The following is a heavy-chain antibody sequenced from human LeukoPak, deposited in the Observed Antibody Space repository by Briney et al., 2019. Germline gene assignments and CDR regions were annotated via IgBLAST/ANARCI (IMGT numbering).Heavy chain of an antibody. CDR3: ARAGSWHNANFDY. J-gene: IGHJ4*02. Sequence: SETLSLTCTVSGGSISSYHSSWIRQPPGKGLEWIGFIYYSGNTNYNPSLKSRVTMSVDTSKNQFSLILSSVTAADTAVYYCARAGSWHNANFDYWGQGTLVTVSS. CDR2: IYYSGNT. CDR1: GGSISSYH. D-gene: IGHD6-13*01. V-gene: IGHV4-59*01.